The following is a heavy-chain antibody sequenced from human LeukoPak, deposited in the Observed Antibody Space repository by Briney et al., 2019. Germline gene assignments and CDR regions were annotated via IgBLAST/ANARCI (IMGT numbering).Heavy chain of an antibody. CDR1: GYTFTSYD. Sequence: PEASVKVSCKASGYTFTSYDINWVRQATGQGLEWMGWMNPNSGNTGYAQKFQGRVTMTRNTSISTAYMELSSLRSEDTAVYYCARGIGGYGYSDFDYWGQGTLVTVSS. CDR3: ARGIGGYGYSDFDY. CDR2: MNPNSGNT. V-gene: IGHV1-8*01. J-gene: IGHJ4*02. D-gene: IGHD5-18*01.